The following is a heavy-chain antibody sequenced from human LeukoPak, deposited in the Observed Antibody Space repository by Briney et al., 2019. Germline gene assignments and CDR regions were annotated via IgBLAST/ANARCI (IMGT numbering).Heavy chain of an antibody. D-gene: IGHD5-12*01. CDR3: ARGDDIVATTLFDY. V-gene: IGHV1-18*01. J-gene: IGHJ4*02. CDR2: INGYNGDT. CDR1: GYTFTGNG. Sequence: ASVKVSCKASGYTFTGNGITWVRQAPGQGLEWMGWINGYNGDTVYAQMFEGRVTMTTDTSTSTAYMELRSLRSDDTAVYYCARGDDIVATTLFDYWGQGTLVTVSS.